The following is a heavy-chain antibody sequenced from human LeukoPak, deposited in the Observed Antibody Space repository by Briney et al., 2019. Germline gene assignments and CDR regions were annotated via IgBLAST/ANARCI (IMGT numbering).Heavy chain of an antibody. CDR2: IIPIFGTA. Sequence: ASVKVSCKASGGTLSSYAISWVRQAPGQGLEWMGGIIPIFGTANYAQKFQGRVTITADESTSTAYMELSSLRSEDTAVYYCANTYYDILTGYGMDVWGQGTTVTVSS. CDR1: GGTLSSYA. D-gene: IGHD3-9*01. J-gene: IGHJ6*02. CDR3: ANTYYDILTGYGMDV. V-gene: IGHV1-69*13.